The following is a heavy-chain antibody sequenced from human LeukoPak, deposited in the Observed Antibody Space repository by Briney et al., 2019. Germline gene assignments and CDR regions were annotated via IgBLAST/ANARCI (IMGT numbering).Heavy chain of an antibody. CDR3: ARGRVQLYYYYGMDV. CDR2: INHSGST. V-gene: IGHV4-34*01. D-gene: IGHD5-18*01. Sequence: TSSETLSLTCAVYGGSFSGYYWSWIRQPPGKGLEWIGEINHSGSTTYNPSLKSRVTISVDTSKNQFSLKLSSVTAAATAVYYCARGRVQLYYYYGMDVWGQGTTVTVSS. CDR1: GGSFSGYY. J-gene: IGHJ6*02.